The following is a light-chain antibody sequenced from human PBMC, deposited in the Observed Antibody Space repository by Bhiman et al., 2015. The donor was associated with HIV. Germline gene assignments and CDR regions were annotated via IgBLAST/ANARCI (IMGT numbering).Light chain of an antibody. CDR3: SSYTTSSTYV. CDR1: SSDVGGYDY. CDR2: DVT. V-gene: IGLV2-14*03. J-gene: IGLJ1*01. Sequence: QSALTQPASVSGSPGQSITISCTGTSSDVGGYDYVSWYQQHPGKAPKLMIYDVTERPSGVSDRFSGSKSDNTASLTISGLQAEDEADYYCSSYTTSSTYVFGTGTKVTVL.